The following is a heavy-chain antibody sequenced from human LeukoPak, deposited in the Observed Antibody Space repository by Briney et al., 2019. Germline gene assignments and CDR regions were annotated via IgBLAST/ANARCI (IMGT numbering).Heavy chain of an antibody. CDR3: ARPTDSSGYYDASDI. V-gene: IGHV4-39*01. D-gene: IGHD3-22*01. CDR2: IYYSGST. CDR1: GGSISSSSYY. J-gene: IGHJ3*02. Sequence: PSETLSLTCTVSGGSISSSSYYWGWIRQPPGKGLEWIGSIYYSGSTYYNPSLKSRVTISVDTSKNQFSLKLSSVTAADTAVYYCARPTDSSGYYDASDIWGQGTMVTVSS.